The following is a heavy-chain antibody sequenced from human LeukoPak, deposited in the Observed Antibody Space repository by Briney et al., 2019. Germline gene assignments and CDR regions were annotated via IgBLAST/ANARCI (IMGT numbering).Heavy chain of an antibody. CDR3: ASSGPTRAAYDY. Sequence: PSETLSLTCAVYGGSFSGHYWSWIRQPPGKGLEWIGEINHSGRTNYNPTLKSRVTISVDTSKNKFSLKLSSVTAADTAVYYCASSGPTRAAYDYWGQGTLVTVSS. D-gene: IGHD2-15*01. J-gene: IGHJ4*02. V-gene: IGHV4-34*01. CDR1: GGSFSGHY. CDR2: INHSGRT.